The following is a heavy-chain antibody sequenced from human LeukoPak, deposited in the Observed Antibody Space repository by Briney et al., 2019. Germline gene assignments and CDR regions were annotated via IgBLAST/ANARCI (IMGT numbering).Heavy chain of an antibody. CDR2: INPNSGGT. CDR1: GYTFTGYF. CDR3: ATPYALRGYDYAPADVPYYYYGMDV. V-gene: IGHV1-2*02. J-gene: IGHJ6*02. Sequence: GASVKVSCKTSGYTFTGYFIHWVRQAPGQGLEWMGWINPNSGGTSNLQKFQGRVAMTRDTSISTASMDLSRLRSDDTAVYYCATPYALRGYDYAPADVPYYYYGMDVWGQGTTVTVSS. D-gene: IGHD5-12*01.